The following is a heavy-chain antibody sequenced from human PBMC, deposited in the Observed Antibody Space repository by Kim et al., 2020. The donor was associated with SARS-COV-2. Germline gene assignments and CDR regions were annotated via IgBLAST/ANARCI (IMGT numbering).Heavy chain of an antibody. J-gene: IGHJ4*02. CDR3: ASQYYDSTAFEY. Sequence: YADSVEGRFTISRDNAKNSVFLQMNSLRAEDTAVYYCASQYYDSTAFEYWGQGTLVTVSS. V-gene: IGHV3-11*01. D-gene: IGHD3-22*01.